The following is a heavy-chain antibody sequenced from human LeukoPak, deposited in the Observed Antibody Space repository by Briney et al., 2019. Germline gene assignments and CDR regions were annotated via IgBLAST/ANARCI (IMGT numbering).Heavy chain of an antibody. J-gene: IGHJ4*02. CDR3: ARRRAYDNSGPYPFDY. CDR1: GFTFNNYA. Sequence: PGGSLRLSCAASGFTFNNYAMSWVRQAPGTGLEWVSTIDASGYSTSYADSVKGRFTISRDTSKNTLYLQVNSLRAEDTAVYYCARRRAYDNSGPYPFDYWGQGTLVTVSS. V-gene: IGHV3-23*01. D-gene: IGHD3-22*01. CDR2: IDASGYST.